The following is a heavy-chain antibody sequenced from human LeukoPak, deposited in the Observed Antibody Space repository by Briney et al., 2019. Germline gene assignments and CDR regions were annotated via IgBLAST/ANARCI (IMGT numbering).Heavy chain of an antibody. CDR3: ARDTSRNDLDY. D-gene: IGHD1-1*01. V-gene: IGHV3-7*04. CDR2: INQDGSSE. J-gene: IGHJ4*02. CDR1: GFTFSSYW. Sequence: GGSLRLSCAASGFTFSSYWMNWVRQSPGKGLEWLANINQDGSSEYYVDSVKGRYTISRDSAKNSLFLQMSSLRADDTAVYYCARDTSRNDLDYWGQGTLVTVSS.